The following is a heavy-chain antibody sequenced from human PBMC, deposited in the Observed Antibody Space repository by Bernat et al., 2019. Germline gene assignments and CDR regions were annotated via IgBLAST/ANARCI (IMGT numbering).Heavy chain of an antibody. CDR1: GGSISSSSYY. Sequence: QLQLQESGPGLVKPSETLSLTCTVSGGSISSSSYYWGWIRQPPGKGLEWIGSIYHSGSTNYNPSLKSRVTISVDTSKNQFSLKLSSVTAADTAVYYCAGGQLWPEYYYYYYGMDVWGQGTTVTVSS. J-gene: IGHJ6*02. V-gene: IGHV4-39*07. D-gene: IGHD5-18*01. CDR2: IYHSGST. CDR3: AGGQLWPEYYYYYYGMDV.